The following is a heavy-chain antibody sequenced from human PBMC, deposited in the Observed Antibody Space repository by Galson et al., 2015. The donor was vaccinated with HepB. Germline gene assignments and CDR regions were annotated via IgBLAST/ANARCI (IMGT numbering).Heavy chain of an antibody. V-gene: IGHV3-53*01. CDR1: GFTFNTFI. CDR3: ARGTPLIAAVDY. CDR2: IYSGGST. Sequence: SLRLSCATSGFTFNTFIMNWVRQAPGRGLEWVSVIYSGGSTYYADSVKGRFTISRDNSKNTLYLQMNSLRAEDTAVYYCARGTPLIAAVDYWGQGTLVTVSS. D-gene: IGHD6-25*01. J-gene: IGHJ4*02.